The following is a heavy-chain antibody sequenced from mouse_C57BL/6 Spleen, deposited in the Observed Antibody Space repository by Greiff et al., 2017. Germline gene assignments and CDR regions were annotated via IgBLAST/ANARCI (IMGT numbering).Heavy chain of an antibody. CDR3: ARGGNYYGFDY. J-gene: IGHJ2*01. CDR2: ISDGGSYT. CDR1: GFTFSSYA. V-gene: IGHV5-4*03. D-gene: IGHD1-1*01. Sequence: EVKLVESGGGLVKPGGSLKLSCAASGFTFSSYAMSWVRQTPEKRLEWVATISDGGSYTYYPDNVKGRFTISRDNAKNNLYLQMSHLKSEDTAMYYCARGGNYYGFDYWGQGTTLTVSS.